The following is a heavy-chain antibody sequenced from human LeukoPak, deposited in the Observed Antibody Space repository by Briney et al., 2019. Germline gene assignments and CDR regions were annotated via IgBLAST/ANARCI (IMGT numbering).Heavy chain of an antibody. CDR1: GYTFTGYY. CDR3: ATDSSGYGAFDAFDI. Sequence: GASVKVSCKASGYTFTGYYMHWVRQAPGQGLEWMGWINPNSGGTNYAQKFQGRVTMTRDTSISTAYMELSRLRSDDTAVYYCATDSSGYGAFDAFDIWGQGTMVTVSS. D-gene: IGHD3-22*01. J-gene: IGHJ3*02. CDR2: INPNSGGT. V-gene: IGHV1-2*02.